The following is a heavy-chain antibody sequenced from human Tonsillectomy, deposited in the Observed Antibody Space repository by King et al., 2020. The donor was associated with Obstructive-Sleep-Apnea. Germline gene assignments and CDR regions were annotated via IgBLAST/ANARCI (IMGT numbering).Heavy chain of an antibody. D-gene: IGHD2-2*01. Sequence: QLVQSGAEVKKPGESLKISCKGSGYSFTSYWIGWVRQMPGKGLEWMGIIYPGDSDTRYSPSFQGQVTISADKSISTAYLQWGSLKASDTAMYYCAKGVRPAAVGSGFDYWGQGTLVTVSS. CDR3: AKGVRPAAVGSGFDY. V-gene: IGHV5-51*01. CDR1: GYSFTSYW. J-gene: IGHJ4*02. CDR2: IYPGDSDT.